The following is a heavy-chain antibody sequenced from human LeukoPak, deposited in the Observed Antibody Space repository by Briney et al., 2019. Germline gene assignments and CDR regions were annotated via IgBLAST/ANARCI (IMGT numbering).Heavy chain of an antibody. CDR3: ATKRGYSYGSPH. D-gene: IGHD5-18*01. CDR1: GGTFSSYA. V-gene: IGHV1-69*13. J-gene: IGHJ4*02. CDR2: IIPILGTA. Sequence: RASVNVSCTASGGTFSSYAISWVRQAPGQGLEWMGGIIPILGTANYAQKFQGRVTITADESTSTAYMELSSLRSEDTAVYYCATKRGYSYGSPHWGQGTLVTVSS.